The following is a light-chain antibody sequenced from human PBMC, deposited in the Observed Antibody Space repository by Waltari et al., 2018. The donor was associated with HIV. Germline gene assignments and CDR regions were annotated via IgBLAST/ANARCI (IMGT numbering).Light chain of an antibody. CDR2: EVS. Sequence: QSALTQPASVSGSPGQSITISCTGTSNAVGCYNFVSWYQQHPGKAPRLIIYEVSKRPSGVSNRFSGSKSGNTASLTISGLQAEDEADYSCCSYAGKSNTFLIFGGGTKLTVL. CDR1: SNAVGCYNF. V-gene: IGLV2-23*02. J-gene: IGLJ2*01. CDR3: CSYAGKSNTFLI.